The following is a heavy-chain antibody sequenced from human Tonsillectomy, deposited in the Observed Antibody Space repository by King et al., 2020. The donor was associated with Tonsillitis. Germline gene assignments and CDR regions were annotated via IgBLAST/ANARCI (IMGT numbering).Heavy chain of an antibody. CDR1: GFTVSNNY. V-gene: IGHV3-53*04. Sequence: DVQLVESGGGLVQPGGSLRLSCAASGFTVSNNYMSWVRQAPGKGLEWVSVIYTGGTTYYADSVKGRFTISRHNSKNTLYLQMNSLRAEDTAVYYCARDWGRAYDFGYMDVWGKGTTVTVSS. CDR3: ARDWGRAYDFGYMDV. D-gene: IGHD3-3*01. J-gene: IGHJ6*03. CDR2: IYTGGTT.